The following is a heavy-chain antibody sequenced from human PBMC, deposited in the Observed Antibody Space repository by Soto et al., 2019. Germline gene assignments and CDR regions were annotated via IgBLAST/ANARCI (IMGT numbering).Heavy chain of an antibody. Sequence: GGSLRLSCAASGFTFSGSAMHWVRQASGKGLEWVGRIRSKANSYATAYAASVKGRFTISRDDSKNTAYLQMNSLKTEDTAVYYCIGCGGDCYSALDIWGQGTMVTVSS. CDR2: IRSKANSYAT. CDR3: IGCGGDCYSALDI. J-gene: IGHJ3*02. D-gene: IGHD2-21*02. V-gene: IGHV3-73*01. CDR1: GFTFSGSA.